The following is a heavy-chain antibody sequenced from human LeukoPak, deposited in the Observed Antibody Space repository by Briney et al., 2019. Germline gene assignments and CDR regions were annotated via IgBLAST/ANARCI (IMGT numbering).Heavy chain of an antibody. CDR1: GLTFSTSW. CDR3: AKAISFVTTFGYFDN. V-gene: IGHV3-74*01. J-gene: IGHJ4*02. D-gene: IGHD2/OR15-2a*01. Sequence: GGSLRLSCAASGLTFSTSWMHWVRQAPGKGLVWVSHINPDGRTTTYADSVKGRFTISRDNAKDSLYLEMNSLRPDDMGFYYCAKAISFVTTFGYFDNWGQGTLVTVSS. CDR2: INPDGRTT.